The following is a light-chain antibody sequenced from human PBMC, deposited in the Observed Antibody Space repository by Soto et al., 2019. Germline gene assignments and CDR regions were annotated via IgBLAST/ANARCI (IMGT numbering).Light chain of an antibody. CDR1: QSISSW. Sequence: DIQMTQSPSTLSASVGDTVTITCRASQSISSWLAWYQQKPGKAPKLLIYKASSLQTGVPSRFSGSGSGTEFTLTISSLQPDDFATYYCQQSDSLWTFGQGTKVEIK. J-gene: IGKJ1*01. V-gene: IGKV1-5*03. CDR3: QQSDSLWT. CDR2: KAS.